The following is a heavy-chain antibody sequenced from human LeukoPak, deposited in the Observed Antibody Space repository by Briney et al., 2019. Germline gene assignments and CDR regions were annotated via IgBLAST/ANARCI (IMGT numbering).Heavy chain of an antibody. V-gene: IGHV4-34*01. J-gene: IGHJ4*02. Sequence: SETLSLSCAVYGGSFSGYYWSWIRQPPGKGLEWIGEINHSGSSNYNPSLKSRVTISVDTSKNQFSLKLSSVTAADTAVYYCARGLIDGQNSRSLDYWGQGTLVTVSS. D-gene: IGHD5-24*01. CDR1: GGSFSGYY. CDR3: ARGLIDGQNSRSLDY. CDR2: INHSGSS.